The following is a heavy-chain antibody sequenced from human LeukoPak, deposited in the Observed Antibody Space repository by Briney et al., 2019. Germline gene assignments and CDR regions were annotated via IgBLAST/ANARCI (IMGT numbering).Heavy chain of an antibody. Sequence: GASVKVSCKASGYTFTSYGISWVRQAPGQGLEWMGWISAYNGNTNYAQKLQGRVTMTTDTSTSTAYMELRSLRSDDTAVYYCARVRQQLVLLANWFDPWGQGTLVTVSS. D-gene: IGHD6-13*01. CDR3: ARVRQQLVLLANWFDP. CDR1: GYTFTSYG. J-gene: IGHJ5*02. CDR2: ISAYNGNT. V-gene: IGHV1-18*01.